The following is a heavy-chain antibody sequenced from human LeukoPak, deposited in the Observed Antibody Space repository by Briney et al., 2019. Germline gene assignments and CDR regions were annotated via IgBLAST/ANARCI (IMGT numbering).Heavy chain of an antibody. D-gene: IGHD3-10*01. Sequence: GGSLRLSCAASGFTFSSYEMNWVRQAPRKGLEWVSHISGSGDTIYYRDSVKGRFTISRDNAKKSLHLQMDSLRAEDTAVYYCARLGRSWFGEYYYHYMDVWGKGTTVTVSS. CDR2: ISGSGDTI. CDR3: ARLGRSWFGEYYYHYMDV. CDR1: GFTFSSYE. V-gene: IGHV3-48*03. J-gene: IGHJ6*03.